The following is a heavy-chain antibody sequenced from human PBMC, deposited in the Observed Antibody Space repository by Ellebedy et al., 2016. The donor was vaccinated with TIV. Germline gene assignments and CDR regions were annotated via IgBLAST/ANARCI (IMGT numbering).Heavy chain of an antibody. CDR1: GFTVSSTY. CDR3: AKDKEWLVSALPTYYGMDV. CDR2: ISGSGGRA. D-gene: IGHD6-19*01. J-gene: IGHJ6*02. V-gene: IGHV3-23*01. Sequence: GESLKISCAASGFTVSSTYMNWVRQAPGKGLESVSVISGSGGRAYYADPVKGRFTVSRDNSRNTLYLQMNSLRAEDTAVYYCAKDKEWLVSALPTYYGMDVWGQGTTVTVSS.